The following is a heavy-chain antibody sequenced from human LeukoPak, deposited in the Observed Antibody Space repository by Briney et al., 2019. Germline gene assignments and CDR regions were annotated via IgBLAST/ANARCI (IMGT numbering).Heavy chain of an antibody. Sequence: PGGSLRLSCAASGFTFDDYAMHWVRQAPGKGLEWVSGISWNSGSIGYADSVKGRFTISRDNSKNTLYLQMNSLRAEDTAVYYCARDGYSGYAGDRYYYYYYGMDVWGQGTTVTVSS. CDR3: ARDGYSGYAGDRYYYYYYGMDV. D-gene: IGHD5-12*01. V-gene: IGHV3-9*01. J-gene: IGHJ6*02. CDR1: GFTFDDYA. CDR2: ISWNSGSI.